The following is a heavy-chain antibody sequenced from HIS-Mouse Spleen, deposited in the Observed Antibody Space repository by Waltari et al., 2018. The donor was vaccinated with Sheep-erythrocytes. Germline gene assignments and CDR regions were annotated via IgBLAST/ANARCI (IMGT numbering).Heavy chain of an antibody. CDR1: GFTFSSYS. Sequence: EVQLVESGGGLVKPGGSRRLSCAASGFTFSSYSMNWVRQAPGKGLEWVSSISSSSSYIYYADSVKGRFTISRDNAKNSLYLQMNSLRAEDTAVYYCARVAAVTTYYFDYWGQGTLVTVSS. V-gene: IGHV3-21*01. CDR2: ISSSSSYI. D-gene: IGHD4-17*01. CDR3: ARVAAVTTYYFDY. J-gene: IGHJ4*02.